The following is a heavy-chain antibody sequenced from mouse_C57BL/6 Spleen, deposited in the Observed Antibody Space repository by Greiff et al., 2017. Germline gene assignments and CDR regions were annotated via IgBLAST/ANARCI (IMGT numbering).Heavy chain of an antibody. CDR2: IWRGGST. V-gene: IGHV2-5*01. CDR1: GFSLTSYG. D-gene: IGHD1-1*01. CDR3: AKKGGCGSSHWYFDV. J-gene: IGHJ1*03. Sequence: QVQLQQSGPGLVQPSQSLSITCTVSGFSLTSYGVHWVRQSPGKGLEWLGVIWRGGSTDYNAAFMSRLSITKDNSKSQVFFKMNSLQADDTAIYSCAKKGGCGSSHWYFDVWGTGTTVTVSS.